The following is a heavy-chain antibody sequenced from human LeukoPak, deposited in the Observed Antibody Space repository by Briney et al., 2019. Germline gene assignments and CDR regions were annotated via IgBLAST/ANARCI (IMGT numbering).Heavy chain of an antibody. V-gene: IGHV3-23*01. Sequence: GASLRLPCAASGFIFKNYSMRWVRHAPAKVREWVSAVSGREDRTHHADSVKGRFTISRDNSKDTLYLQMNSPRAEDTAVYYCAKWGDYDILTGYYDSDYWGQGTLVTVSS. CDR1: GFIFKNYS. D-gene: IGHD3-9*01. CDR2: VSGREDRT. J-gene: IGHJ4*02. CDR3: AKWGDYDILTGYYDSDY.